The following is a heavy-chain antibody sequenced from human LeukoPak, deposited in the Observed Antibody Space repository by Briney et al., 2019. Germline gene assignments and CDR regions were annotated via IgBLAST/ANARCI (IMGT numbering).Heavy chain of an antibody. CDR2: INPNSGGT. Sequence: GASVKVSCKASGYTLTGYYIHWVRQAPGQGLEWMGWINPNSGGTNYAQKFQGRVTMTRDTSISTAYMELSRLRSDDTAVYYCATQTYYYGSGSYSYFDYWGQGTLVTVSS. D-gene: IGHD3-10*01. CDR3: ATQTYYYGSGSYSYFDY. J-gene: IGHJ4*02. V-gene: IGHV1-2*02. CDR1: GYTLTGYY.